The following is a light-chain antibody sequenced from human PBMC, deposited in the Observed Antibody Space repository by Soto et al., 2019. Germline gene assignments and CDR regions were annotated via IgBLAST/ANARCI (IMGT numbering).Light chain of an antibody. CDR2: AAS. J-gene: IGKJ5*01. CDR3: QQCNSAPVT. CDR1: QGIGSY. V-gene: IGKV1-27*01. Sequence: DIQMTQSPSTLSASVGDRVTITCRASQGIGSYLAWYQQKPGKAPRLLIYAASTLQSGVPSRFSGGGSGTDFTLTISNLQPEDVATYYCQQCNSAPVTFGQGTRLEIK.